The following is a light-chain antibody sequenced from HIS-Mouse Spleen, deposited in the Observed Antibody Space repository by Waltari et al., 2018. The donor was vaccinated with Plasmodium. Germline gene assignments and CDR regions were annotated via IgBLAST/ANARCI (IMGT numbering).Light chain of an antibody. V-gene: IGLV6-57*04. CDR1: SGSIASNY. J-gene: IGLJ2*01. Sequence: NFMLTQPHSVSESPGKTVTISCTRSSGSIASNYVQWYQQRPGSAPTTVIYEDNQRPSGGPDRCSGSIDSASNSASLTISGLKTEDEADYYCQSYDSSNVVFGGGTKLTVL. CDR3: QSYDSSNVV. CDR2: EDN.